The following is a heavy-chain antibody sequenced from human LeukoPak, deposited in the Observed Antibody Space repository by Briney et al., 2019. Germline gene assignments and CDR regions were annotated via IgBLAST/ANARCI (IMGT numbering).Heavy chain of an antibody. J-gene: IGHJ4*02. V-gene: IGHV4-34*01. Sequence: SETLSLTCAVYGGSFSGYYWSWIRQPPGKGLEWIGEINHSGSTNYNPSLKSRVTISVDTSKNQFSLKLSSVTAADTAVYYCARAIVYGSGYYVYFDYWGQGTLVTVSS. CDR2: INHSGST. CDR3: ARAIVYGSGYYVYFDY. D-gene: IGHD3-22*01. CDR1: GGSFSGYY.